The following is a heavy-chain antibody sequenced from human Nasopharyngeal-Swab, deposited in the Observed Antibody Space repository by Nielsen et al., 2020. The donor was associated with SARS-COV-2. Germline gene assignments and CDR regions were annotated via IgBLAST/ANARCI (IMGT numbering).Heavy chain of an antibody. CDR1: GGTFSSYA. Sequence: SVKVSCKASGGTFSSYAISWVRQAPGQGLAWMGGIIPIFGTANYAQKFQGRVTITADESTSTAYMELSSLRSEDTAVYYCARDSGSYSRYYYYYMDVWGKGTTVTVSS. J-gene: IGHJ6*03. D-gene: IGHD1-26*01. V-gene: IGHV1-69*13. CDR2: IIPIFGTA. CDR3: ARDSGSYSRYYYYYMDV.